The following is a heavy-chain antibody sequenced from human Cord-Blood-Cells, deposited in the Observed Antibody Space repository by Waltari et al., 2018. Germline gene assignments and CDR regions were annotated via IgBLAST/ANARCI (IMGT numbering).Heavy chain of an antibody. Sequence: QVQLQESGPGLVKPSQTLSLTCTVSGGSISSGGYYWSWIRQHPGKGLEWIGYIYYSGRPYYNPALKSRVTISVDTSKNQFSLKLSSVTAADTAVYYCAREVEGGDDFWSGYYYYYYYMDVWGKGTTVTVSS. V-gene: IGHV4-31*03. J-gene: IGHJ6*03. D-gene: IGHD3-3*01. CDR1: GGSISSGGYY. CDR2: IYYSGRP. CDR3: AREVEGGDDFWSGYYYYYYYMDV.